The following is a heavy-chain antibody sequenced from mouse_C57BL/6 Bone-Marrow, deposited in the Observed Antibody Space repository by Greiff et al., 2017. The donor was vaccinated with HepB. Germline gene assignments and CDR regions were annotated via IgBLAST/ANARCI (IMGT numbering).Heavy chain of an antibody. CDR1: GFTFSDYY. CDR2: ISNGGGST. CDR3: ARHEYYGSSWGFAY. Sequence: DVKLVESGGGLVQPGGSLKLSCAASGFTFSDYYMYWVRQTPEKRLEWVAYISNGGGSTYYPDTVKGRFTISRDNAKNTLYLQMSRLKSEDTAMYYGARHEYYGSSWGFAYWGQGTLVTVSA. D-gene: IGHD1-1*01. V-gene: IGHV5-12*01. J-gene: IGHJ3*01.